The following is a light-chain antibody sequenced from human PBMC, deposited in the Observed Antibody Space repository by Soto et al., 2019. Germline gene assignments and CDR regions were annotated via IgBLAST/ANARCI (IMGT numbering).Light chain of an antibody. CDR1: QSVSSY. J-gene: IGKJ1*01. Sequence: ETVLTQSPVTLSLSPGERATVSCWASQSVSSYLAWYQQKPGQAPRLLISGASNRATGIPDRFSGSGSGTDFTLTISRLEPEDFAVYYCQQYGNSPRTFGQGTKVDI. CDR3: QQYGNSPRT. V-gene: IGKV3-20*01. CDR2: GAS.